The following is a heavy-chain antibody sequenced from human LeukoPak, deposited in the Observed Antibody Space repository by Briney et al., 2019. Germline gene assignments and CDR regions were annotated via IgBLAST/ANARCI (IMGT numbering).Heavy chain of an antibody. CDR3: ARAQYSSISFDY. CDR1: GYTFTSYY. D-gene: IGHD6-13*01. CDR2: INPSGGST. V-gene: IGHV1-46*01. Sequence: ASVKVSCKASGYTFTSYYMHWVRRAPGQGLEWMGIINPSGGSTSYAQKFQGRVTMTRDMSTSTVYMELSSLRSEDTAVYYCARAQYSSISFDYWGQGTLVTVSS. J-gene: IGHJ4*02.